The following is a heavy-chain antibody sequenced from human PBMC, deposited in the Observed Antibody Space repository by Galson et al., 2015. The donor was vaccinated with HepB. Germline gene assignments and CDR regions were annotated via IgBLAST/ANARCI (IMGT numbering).Heavy chain of an antibody. CDR2: IIPIFGTA. D-gene: IGHD2-2*01. V-gene: IGHV1-69*01. CDR1: GGTFSSYA. J-gene: IGHJ5*02. CDR3: ARDLRIFFPVPAASGFDP. Sequence: SCKASGGTFSSYAISWVRQAPGQGLEWMGGIIPIFGTANYAQKFQGRVTITADESTSTAYMELSSLRSEDTAVYYCARDLRIFFPVPAASGFDPWGQGTLVTVSS.